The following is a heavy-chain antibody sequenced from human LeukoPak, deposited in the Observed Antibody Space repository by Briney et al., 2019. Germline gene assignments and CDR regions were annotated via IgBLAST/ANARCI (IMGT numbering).Heavy chain of an antibody. J-gene: IGHJ4*02. CDR2: ISGSGGST. CDR3: AKDYCSSTSCYRPYYFDY. D-gene: IGHD2-2*01. CDR1: GSTFSSYA. V-gene: IGHV3-23*01. Sequence: GGSLRLSCAASGSTFSSYAMSWVRQAPGKGLEWVSAISGSGGSTYYADSVKGRFTISRDNSKNTLYLQMNSLRAEDTAVYYCAKDYCSSTSCYRPYYFDYWGQGTLVTVSS.